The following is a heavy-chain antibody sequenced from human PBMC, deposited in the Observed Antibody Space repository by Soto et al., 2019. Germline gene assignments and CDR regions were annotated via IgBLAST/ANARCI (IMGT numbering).Heavy chain of an antibody. D-gene: IGHD3-22*01. CDR3: ARIYYDSSPTYAFDI. CDR2: INPSGGST. Sequence: QVQLVQSGAEVKKPGASVKVSCKASGYTFTSYYMHWVRQAPGQGLEWMGIINPSGGSTSYAQKFQGRVTMTRDTSTSTVYMALSSLRSEDTAVYYCARIYYDSSPTYAFDIWGQGTMVTVSS. V-gene: IGHV1-46*01. J-gene: IGHJ3*02. CDR1: GYTFTSYY.